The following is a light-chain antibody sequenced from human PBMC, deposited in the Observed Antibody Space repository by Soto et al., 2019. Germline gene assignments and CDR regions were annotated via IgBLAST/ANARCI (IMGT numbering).Light chain of an antibody. Sequence: ETVLTQSPVTLSFSPVERATLSXRASQSVRNNYFARYKQKDGHAPRRSIYGASSRDTGITDMFGGSGCGKDFIITISRLEPEDFAVYECQQYGSSPTFGEGTRLEI. J-gene: IGKJ5*01. V-gene: IGKV3-20*01. CDR3: QQYGSSPT. CDR1: QSVRNNY. CDR2: GAS.